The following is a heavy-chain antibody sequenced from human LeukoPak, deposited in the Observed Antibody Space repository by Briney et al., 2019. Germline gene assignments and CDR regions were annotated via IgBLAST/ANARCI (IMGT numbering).Heavy chain of an antibody. D-gene: IGHD4-17*01. CDR1: GLTGSHNY. Sequence: GGSLRLSCAASGLTGSHNYVSWVRRAPGKGLEWVSAIHTSGDTCYADSVKSRFTISRDTSKNTLYLQINSLRVEDTAVYYCIVFGDSNHWGQGTLVTVSS. J-gene: IGHJ5*02. CDR2: IHTSGDT. CDR3: IVFGDSNH. V-gene: IGHV3-53*01.